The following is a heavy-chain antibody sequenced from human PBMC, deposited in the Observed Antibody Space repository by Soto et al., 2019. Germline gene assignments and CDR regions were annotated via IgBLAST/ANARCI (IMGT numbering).Heavy chain of an antibody. CDR3: ARDTYGVGEGRYYFDY. Sequence: QVQLVQSGADVKKPGASVKVSCKATGYTFTSYGISWVRQAPGQGLEWMGWISAYNDNTNYAQKLQGRVTMTTDTPTSTAYMELRSLRSDDTAVYYCARDTYGVGEGRYYFDYWGQGTLVTVSS. V-gene: IGHV1-18*01. J-gene: IGHJ4*02. CDR2: ISAYNDNT. CDR1: GYTFTSYG. D-gene: IGHD4-17*01.